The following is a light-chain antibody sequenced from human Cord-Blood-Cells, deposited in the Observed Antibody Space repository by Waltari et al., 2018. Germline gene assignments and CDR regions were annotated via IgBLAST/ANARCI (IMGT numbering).Light chain of an antibody. CDR3: QQRSNWPT. J-gene: IGKJ3*01. Sequence: EIVLTQSPATLSLSPGERATLSCRASQSVSSYLAWYQQKPGQAPRLLIYDASNRATGIPARFSGSGSGTDFTLTISSLVPEDFAFYYCQQRSNWPTFGPGTKVDIK. V-gene: IGKV3-11*01. CDR2: DAS. CDR1: QSVSSY.